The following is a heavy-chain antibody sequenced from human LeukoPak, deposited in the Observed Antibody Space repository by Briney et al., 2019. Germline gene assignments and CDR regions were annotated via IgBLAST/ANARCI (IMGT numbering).Heavy chain of an antibody. CDR3: ARDRGDAFDI. Sequence: GGSLRLSCAASGFTFSSYAMHWVRQAPAKGLEWVAVISYDGSNKYYADSVKGRFTISRDNSKNTLYLQMNSLRAEDTAVYYCARDRGDAFDIWGQGTMVTVSS. CDR1: GFTFSSYA. J-gene: IGHJ3*02. CDR2: ISYDGSNK. V-gene: IGHV3-30-3*01.